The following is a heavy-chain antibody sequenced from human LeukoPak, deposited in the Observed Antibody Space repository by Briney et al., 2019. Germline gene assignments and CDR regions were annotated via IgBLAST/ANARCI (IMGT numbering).Heavy chain of an antibody. CDR2: IYTSGST. V-gene: IGHV4-61*02. CDR1: GGSISSSSYY. D-gene: IGHD2-21*01. Sequence: SETLSLTCTVSGGSISSSSYYWGWIRQPAGKGLEWIGRIYTSGSTNYNPSLKSRVTISVDTSKNQFSLKLSSVTAADTAVYYCARERLSAGHAFDIWGQGTMVTVSS. J-gene: IGHJ3*02. CDR3: ARERLSAGHAFDI.